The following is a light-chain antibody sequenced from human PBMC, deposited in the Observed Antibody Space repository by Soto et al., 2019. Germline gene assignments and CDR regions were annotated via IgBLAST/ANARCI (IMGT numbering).Light chain of an antibody. J-gene: IGKJ1*01. CDR3: QQYNSYWT. Sequence: DIQMTQSPSTLSASVGDRVTITCRASQSISSWLAWYQQKPGKAPKLLIYKASSLESGVPSRFSGSGSGTEVTLTISSLQPDDWATYYRQQYNSYWTFGQGTKVEIK. CDR2: KAS. V-gene: IGKV1-5*03. CDR1: QSISSW.